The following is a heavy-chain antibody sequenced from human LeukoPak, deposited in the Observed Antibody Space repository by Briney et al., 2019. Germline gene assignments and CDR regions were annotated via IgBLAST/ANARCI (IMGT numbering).Heavy chain of an antibody. V-gene: IGHV4-30-2*01. D-gene: IGHD2-2*02. CDR3: ARGDDCSSTSCYRSAFDI. CDR1: GGSISSGGYS. Sequence: PSQTLSLTCAVSGGSISSGGYSWSWIRQPPGKGLEWIGYIYHSGSTYDNPSLKSRVTISVDRSKNQFSLKLSSVTAADTAVYYCARGDDCSSTSCYRSAFDIWGQGTMVTVSS. CDR2: IYHSGST. J-gene: IGHJ3*02.